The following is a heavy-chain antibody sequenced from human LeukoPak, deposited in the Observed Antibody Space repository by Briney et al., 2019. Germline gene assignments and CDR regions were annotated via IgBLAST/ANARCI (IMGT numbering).Heavy chain of an antibody. Sequence: PGGSLRLSCAASGVTVTNAWMSWVRQAPGKGLEWIGEINHSGSTNYNPSLKSRVTISVDTSKNQFSLRLSSVTAADTAVYYCASRRDGYNHWGQGTLVTVSS. CDR1: GVTVTNAW. V-gene: IGHV4-34*08. D-gene: IGHD5-24*01. CDR3: ASRRDGYNH. J-gene: IGHJ4*02. CDR2: INHSGST.